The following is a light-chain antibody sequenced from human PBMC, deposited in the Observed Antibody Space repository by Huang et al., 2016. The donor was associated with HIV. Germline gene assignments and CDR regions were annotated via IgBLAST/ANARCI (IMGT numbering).Light chain of an antibody. J-gene: IGKJ1*01. CDR2: KAS. CDR3: QHQWT. V-gene: IGKV1-5*03. Sequence: DIQMTQSPLTLSAFVGDRVTITCRASQRISDWLAWYQQKPEKAPKLLISKASNLESGVSSRFSGNGSAIEFTLTISSLQPYDLATYYCQHQWTFGQGTKVEIK. CDR1: QRISDW.